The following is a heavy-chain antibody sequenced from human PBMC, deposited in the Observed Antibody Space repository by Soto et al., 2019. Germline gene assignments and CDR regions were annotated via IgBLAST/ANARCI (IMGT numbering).Heavy chain of an antibody. J-gene: IGHJ6*02. CDR1: GFSFSTYA. CDR3: ARDLLERGYYYGMDV. Sequence: EVQLVESGGGLVKPGGSLRLSCAASGFSFSTYAMNWVRQAPGKGLEWVSSISSSSSYIYYADSVKGRFTISRDNAKNSLYLQMNNLRAEDTAVYYCARDLLERGYYYGMDVWGQGTTVTVS. CDR2: ISSSSSYI. V-gene: IGHV3-21*01. D-gene: IGHD1-1*01.